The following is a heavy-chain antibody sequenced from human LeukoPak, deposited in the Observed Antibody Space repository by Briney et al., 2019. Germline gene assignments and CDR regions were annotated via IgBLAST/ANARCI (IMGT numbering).Heavy chain of an antibody. V-gene: IGHV3-21*01. CDR1: GFTFSSYS. J-gene: IGHJ4*02. CDR2: ISSSSSYI. D-gene: IGHD2-21*02. CDR3: AKDLNCGGDCYQGY. Sequence: GGSLRLSCAASGFTFSSYSMNWVRQAPGKGLEWVSSISSSSSYIYYADSVKGRFTISRDNSKNTLYLQMNSLRAEDTAVYYCAKDLNCGGDCYQGYWGQGTLVTVSS.